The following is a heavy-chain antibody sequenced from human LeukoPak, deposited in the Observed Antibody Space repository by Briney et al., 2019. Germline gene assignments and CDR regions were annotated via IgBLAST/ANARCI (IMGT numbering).Heavy chain of an antibody. D-gene: IGHD3-10*02. CDR1: GFSLSNYW. J-gene: IGHJ6*04. CDR3: AALGITMIGGV. CDR2: IREDGREK. V-gene: IGHV3-7*01. Sequence: GGSLRLSCAASGFSLSNYWMSWVRQAPGKGPEWVANIREDGREKKYVDSVEGRFTISRDNAKNSLYLQMNSLRDEDTAVYYCAALGITMIGGVWGKGTTVTISS.